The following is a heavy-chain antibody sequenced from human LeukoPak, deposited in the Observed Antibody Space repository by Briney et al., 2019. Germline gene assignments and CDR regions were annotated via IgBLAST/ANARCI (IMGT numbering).Heavy chain of an antibody. Sequence: GGSLRLSCAASGFTFRHFAMNWVRQAPGKGLEWVSVISDSDGSTYYADSVRGRFTISRDNSKNTLFLQLNGLRAEDTAIYYCARAMPSSTYYFDSWGQGTLVTVSS. CDR3: ARAMPSSTYYFDS. CDR1: GFTFRHFA. J-gene: IGHJ4*02. D-gene: IGHD2-2*01. V-gene: IGHV3-23*01. CDR2: ISDSDGST.